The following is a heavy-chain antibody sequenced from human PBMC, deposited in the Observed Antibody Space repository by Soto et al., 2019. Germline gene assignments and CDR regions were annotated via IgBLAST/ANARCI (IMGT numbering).Heavy chain of an antibody. V-gene: IGHV4-4*02. CDR2: IYRTGST. Sequence: SETLSLTCAVSGGSFTSNNWWTWVRQPPGQGLEWIGEIYRTGSTNYNPSLKSRVTISLGKSESQFSLKVTSLTAADTAVYYCAGRDPGTSVDYWGQGTLVTVSS. D-gene: IGHD1-7*01. J-gene: IGHJ4*02. CDR1: GGSFTSNNW. CDR3: AGRDPGTSVDY.